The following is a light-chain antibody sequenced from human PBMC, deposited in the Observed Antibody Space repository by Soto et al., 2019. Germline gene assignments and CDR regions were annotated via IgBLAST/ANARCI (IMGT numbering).Light chain of an antibody. V-gene: IGLV2-14*01. CDR3: SAYTTNAALVV. CDR1: SNDVGAYDF. J-gene: IGLJ2*01. CDR2: EVS. Sequence: QSVLTQPASVSGSPGQSITISCSGTSNDVGAYDFVSWYQQYPGKAPKLMIFEVSNRPSGVSNRVSGSKSGNMASLTISGLQAEDEAHYYCSAYTTNAALVVFGGETKLTVL.